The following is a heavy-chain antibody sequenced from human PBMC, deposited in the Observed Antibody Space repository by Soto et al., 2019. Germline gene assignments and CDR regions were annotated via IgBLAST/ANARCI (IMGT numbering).Heavy chain of an antibody. CDR2: INAGNGNT. D-gene: IGHD6-19*01. J-gene: IGHJ4*02. CDR1: GYTFTNYA. Sequence: QVQLVQSGAEEKKPGASVKVSCKASGYTFTNYAMHWVRQAPGQRLEWMGWINAGNGNTKYSQKFQGRVTITSDTSASTAYMELSSLRSEDTAVYYCSRVSGSYLPDDWGQGTLVTVAS. V-gene: IGHV1-3*05. CDR3: SRVSGSYLPDD.